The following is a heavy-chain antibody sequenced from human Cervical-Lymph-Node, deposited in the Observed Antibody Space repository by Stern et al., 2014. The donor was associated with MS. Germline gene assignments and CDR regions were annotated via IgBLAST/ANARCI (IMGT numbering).Heavy chain of an antibody. CDR3: ARQGNVDWSPHSYYVMDV. CDR2: IYSDEDK. D-gene: IGHD3-9*01. Sequence: QVTLKESGPTLVKPTETLTLTCSLSGFSIRTSGVGVGWIRQPPGKALEWLALIYSDEDKRYSPSLKSRLPVSQDTSKNQVVLTRTNMDPVDTATYYCARQGNVDWSPHSYYVMDVWGQGTTVTVTS. CDR1: GFSIRTSGVG. J-gene: IGHJ6*02. V-gene: IGHV2-5*02.